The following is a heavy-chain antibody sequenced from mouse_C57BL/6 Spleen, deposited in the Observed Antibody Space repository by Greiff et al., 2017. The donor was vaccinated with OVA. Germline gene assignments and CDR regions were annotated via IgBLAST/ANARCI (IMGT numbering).Heavy chain of an antibody. CDR3: ARRDYYVSSSYSLDY. CDR1: GYAFSSYW. CDR2: IYPGDGDT. V-gene: IGHV1-80*01. J-gene: IGHJ2*01. D-gene: IGHD1-1*01. Sequence: QVQLQQSGAELVKPGASVKISCKASGYAFSSYWMNWVKQRPGKGLEWIGQIYPGDGDTNYNGKFKGKATLTADKSSSTAYMQLSSLTSEDSAVYFCARRDYYVSSSYSLDYWGQGTTLTVSS.